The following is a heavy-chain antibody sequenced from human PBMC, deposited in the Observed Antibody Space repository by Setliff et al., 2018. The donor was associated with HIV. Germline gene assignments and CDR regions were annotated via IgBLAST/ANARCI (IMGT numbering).Heavy chain of an antibody. CDR1: GYSFTNYW. CDR3: ARGSSSVNYYHYGLDV. Sequence: GESLKISCKGSGYSFTNYWIGWVRQVPGKGLEWMGIIYPGDSDTRYSPSFQGQVTISADKSINTAYLQWSSLKASDTAIYYCARGSSSVNYYHYGLDVWGQGTTVTVSS. V-gene: IGHV5-51*01. J-gene: IGHJ6*02. CDR2: IYPGDSDT. D-gene: IGHD3-10*01.